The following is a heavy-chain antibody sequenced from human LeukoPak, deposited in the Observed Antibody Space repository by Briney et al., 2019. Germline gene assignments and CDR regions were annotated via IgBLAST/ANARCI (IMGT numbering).Heavy chain of an antibody. Sequence: SETLSLTCSVSGGSISSHYWSWIRQPPGKGLEWIGYIYYSGSTNYNPSVKSRVSISVDTSKNQFSLKLRSVTAADTAVYYCARADYDSSVGYWGQGTLVTVSS. CDR3: ARADYDSSVGY. CDR2: IYYSGST. D-gene: IGHD3-22*01. V-gene: IGHV4-59*11. J-gene: IGHJ4*02. CDR1: GGSISSHY.